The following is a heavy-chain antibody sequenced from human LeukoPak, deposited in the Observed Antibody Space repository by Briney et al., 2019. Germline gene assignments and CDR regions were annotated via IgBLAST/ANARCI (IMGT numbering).Heavy chain of an antibody. CDR1: GCSISSYY. V-gene: IGHV4-59*08. CDR2: IYYSGRT. CDR3: ARHGPGDTDIVATVWFDP. J-gene: IGHJ5*02. Sequence: PWETLSLTCAVSGCSISSYYWSWIRQPPGKGLEWIWDIYYSGRTNYNPSPKRGVTIPVGTSTTPSSLKMSSVTAADTAVYSCARHGPGDTDIVATVWFDPWGQGTLVTVSS. D-gene: IGHD5-12*01.